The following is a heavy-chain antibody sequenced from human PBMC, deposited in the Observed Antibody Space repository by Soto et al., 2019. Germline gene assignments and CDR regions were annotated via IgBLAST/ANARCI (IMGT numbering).Heavy chain of an antibody. V-gene: IGHV4-31*03. CDR3: ARGSSRGLPTRYYYYYMDV. CDR1: GGSISSGGYY. J-gene: IGHJ6*03. CDR2: IYYSGST. D-gene: IGHD2-2*01. Sequence: KPSETLSLTCTVSGGSISSGGYYWSWIRQHPGKGLEWIGYIYYSGSTYYNPSLKSRVTISVDTSKNQFSLKLSSVTAADTAVYYCARGSSRGLPTRYYYYYMDVWGKGTTVTVSS.